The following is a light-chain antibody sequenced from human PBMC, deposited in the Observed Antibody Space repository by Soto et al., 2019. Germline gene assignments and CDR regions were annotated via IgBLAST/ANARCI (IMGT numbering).Light chain of an antibody. CDR3: CSYAGSSSFHV. J-gene: IGLJ1*01. CDR2: EVT. CDR1: SSDVGNYNL. Sequence: QSALTQPASVSGSPGQSITISCTGTSSDVGNYNLVSWYQQYPGKAPKLMIYEVTKRPSGVSDRFSGSKSGNTASLTISGLQAEDEADYYCCSYAGSSSFHVFGTGTRSPS. V-gene: IGLV2-23*02.